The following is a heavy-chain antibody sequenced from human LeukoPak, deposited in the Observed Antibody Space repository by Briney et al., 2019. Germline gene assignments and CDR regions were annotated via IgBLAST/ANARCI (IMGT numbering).Heavy chain of an antibody. J-gene: IGHJ4*02. CDR3: ARRRISGWYVDY. V-gene: IGHV4-61*02. CDR1: GGSISSGSYY. CDR2: IYTDGSP. D-gene: IGHD6-19*01. Sequence: PSQTLSLTCTVSGGSISSGSYYWNWIRQPAGKGLEWIGRIYTDGSPNYNPSLKSRVTISVDTSKNQFSLKLSSVTAADTAVYYCARRRISGWYVDYWGQGTLVTVSS.